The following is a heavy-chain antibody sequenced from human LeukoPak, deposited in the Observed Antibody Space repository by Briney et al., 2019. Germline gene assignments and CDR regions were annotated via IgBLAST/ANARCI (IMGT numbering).Heavy chain of an antibody. Sequence: GASVKVSCKVSGYTLTELSMHWVRQAPGKGLEWMGGFDPEDGETIYAQKFQGRVTMTEDTSTDTAYMELSSLRSEDTAVYYCATADSGWPRTPFDYWGQGTLVTVSS. D-gene: IGHD6-19*01. CDR2: FDPEDGET. J-gene: IGHJ4*02. V-gene: IGHV1-24*01. CDR1: GYTLTELS. CDR3: ATADSGWPRTPFDY.